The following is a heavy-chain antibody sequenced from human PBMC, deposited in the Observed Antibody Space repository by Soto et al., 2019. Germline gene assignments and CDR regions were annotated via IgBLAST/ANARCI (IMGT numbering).Heavy chain of an antibody. V-gene: IGHV1-18*01. D-gene: IGHD6-13*01. Sequence: ASVKVSFKASGYTFTSYGISWVRQAPGQGLEWMGWISAYNGNTNYAQKLQGRVTMTTDTSTSTAYMELRSLRAEDTAVYYCARDRAAAGTLENWFDPWGQGTLVTVSS. CDR2: ISAYNGNT. CDR1: GYTFTSYG. J-gene: IGHJ5*02. CDR3: ARDRAAAGTLENWFDP.